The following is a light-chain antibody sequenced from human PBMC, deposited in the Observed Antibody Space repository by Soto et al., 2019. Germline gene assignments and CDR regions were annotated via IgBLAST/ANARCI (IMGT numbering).Light chain of an antibody. CDR3: QQYAVSPIT. Sequence: EIVLTQSPATLSLSPGERATLSCRASQSVGSYLAWYQQKPGQAPSLLIYDASNRATGIPARFSGSGSGTDFTLTISSLETEDFAVFYCQQYAVSPITFGQGTRLEIK. J-gene: IGKJ5*01. V-gene: IGKV3-11*01. CDR2: DAS. CDR1: QSVGSY.